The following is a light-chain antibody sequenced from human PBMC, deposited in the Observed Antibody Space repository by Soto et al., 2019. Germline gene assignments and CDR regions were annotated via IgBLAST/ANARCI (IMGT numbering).Light chain of an antibody. V-gene: IGLV1-51*01. J-gene: IGLJ2*01. CDR1: SSNIGNNY. Sequence: QSVLTQPPSVSAAPGQKVTISCSGSSSNIGNNYVSWYQQFPGTTPKLLIYDNDKRPSGIPDRFSGSKSDTSATLGITGLQTGDEADYYCGTWDSSLSGGVFGGGTKLTVL. CDR2: DND. CDR3: GTWDSSLSGGV.